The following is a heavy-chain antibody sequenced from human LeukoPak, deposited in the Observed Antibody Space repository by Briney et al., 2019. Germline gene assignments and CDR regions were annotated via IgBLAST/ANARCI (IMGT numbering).Heavy chain of an antibody. CDR2: IKYDGSEK. V-gene: IGHV3-7*01. CDR1: GFTFSNYW. D-gene: IGHD7-27*01. Sequence: GGSLRLSCAASGFTFSNYWMTWFRQTPGKGLEWVGNIKYDGSEKYYVDSVKGRFTISRDNAKNSLYLHMNSLRVEDTAIYDCARDYVWGSTESDYWGQGTLVTVSS. J-gene: IGHJ4*02. CDR3: ARDYVWGSTESDY.